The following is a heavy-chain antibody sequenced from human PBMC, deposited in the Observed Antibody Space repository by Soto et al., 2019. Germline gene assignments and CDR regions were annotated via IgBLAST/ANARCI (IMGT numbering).Heavy chain of an antibody. D-gene: IGHD2-2*01. CDR1: GFTFSNFA. V-gene: IGHV3-23*01. CDR3: AKDTSSSPYYMDV. Sequence: EVQVLESGGGLVQPGGSLRLSCAASGFTFSNFAMSWVRHAPGKGLEWVSEISGSTGSTYYADSVKGRFTISRDNSKNTLHLQMNSLRAEDTAVYYCAKDTSSSPYYMDVWAKGTTVTVSS. CDR2: ISGSTGST. J-gene: IGHJ6*03.